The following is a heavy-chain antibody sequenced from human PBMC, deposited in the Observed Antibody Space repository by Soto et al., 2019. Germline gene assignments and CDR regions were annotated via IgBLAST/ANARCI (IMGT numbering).Heavy chain of an antibody. D-gene: IGHD3-10*01. Sequence: ASVKVSCKASGYTFTGYYMHWVRQAPGQGLEWMGWINPNSGGTNYAQKFQGRVTMTRDTSIDTAYMELSSLRSEDTAVYYCATVEQPALPLFGYWGQGTLVTVSS. CDR1: GYTFTGYY. V-gene: IGHV1-2*02. CDR3: ATVEQPALPLFGY. J-gene: IGHJ4*02. CDR2: INPNSGGT.